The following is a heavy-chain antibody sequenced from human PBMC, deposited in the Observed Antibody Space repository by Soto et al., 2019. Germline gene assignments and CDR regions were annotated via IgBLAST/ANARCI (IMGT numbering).Heavy chain of an antibody. D-gene: IGHD2-15*01. Sequence: PSETLSLTCTVSGGSISSYYWSWIRQPPGKGLEWIGYIYYSGSTNYNPSLKSRVTISVDTSENQFSLKLSSVTAADTAVYYCARDSGGLYCSGGSCGSFDIWGQGTMVTVSS. CDR1: GGSISSYY. J-gene: IGHJ3*02. V-gene: IGHV4-59*01. CDR3: ARDSGGLYCSGGSCGSFDI. CDR2: IYYSGST.